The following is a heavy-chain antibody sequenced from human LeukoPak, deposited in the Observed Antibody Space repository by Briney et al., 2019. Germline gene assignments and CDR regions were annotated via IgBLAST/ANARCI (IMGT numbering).Heavy chain of an antibody. Sequence: PSETLSLTCTVSGGSISSYYWSWIRPPAGKGLEWIGRIYTSGSTNYNPSLKSRVTMSVDTSKNQFSLKLSSVTAADTAVYYCARGDRGRAYGDYPYYFDYWGQGTLVTVSS. CDR1: GGSISSYY. J-gene: IGHJ4*02. CDR2: IYTSGST. V-gene: IGHV4-4*07. CDR3: ARGDRGRAYGDYPYYFDY. D-gene: IGHD4-17*01.